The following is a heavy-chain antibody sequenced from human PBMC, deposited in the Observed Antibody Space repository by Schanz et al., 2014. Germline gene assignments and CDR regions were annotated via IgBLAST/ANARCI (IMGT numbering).Heavy chain of an antibody. CDR3: ARDRGYCSGGSCLTFDY. V-gene: IGHV3-30-3*01. Sequence: VQLVESGGGFVQPGGSLRLSCAASGFTFSSYAMHWVRQAPGKGLEWVAVISYDGSNKYYADSVKGRFTISRDNSKNTLYLQMNTLRAEDTAVYYCARDRGYCSGGSCLTFDYWGQGTLVTVSS. D-gene: IGHD2-15*01. J-gene: IGHJ4*02. CDR2: ISYDGSNK. CDR1: GFTFSSYA.